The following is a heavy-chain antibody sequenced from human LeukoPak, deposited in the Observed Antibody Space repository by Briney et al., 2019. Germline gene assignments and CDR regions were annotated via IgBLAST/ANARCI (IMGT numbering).Heavy chain of an antibody. J-gene: IGHJ4*02. Sequence: LSGGSLRLSCVASGFPFSSYWMTWVRQAPGKGLEWVANIKQDGSEKYYVDSVKGRFTISRDNAKNSLYLQMNSLRADDTAVYYCARLTARRGTLDYWGQGTLVTVSS. D-gene: IGHD6-6*01. V-gene: IGHV3-7*03. CDR2: IKQDGSEK. CDR3: ARLTARRGTLDY. CDR1: GFPFSSYW.